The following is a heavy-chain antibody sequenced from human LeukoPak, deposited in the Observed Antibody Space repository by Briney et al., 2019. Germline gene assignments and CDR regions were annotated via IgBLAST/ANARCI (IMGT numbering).Heavy chain of an antibody. CDR2: ISAGNANT. CDR1: GYPFTSYT. CDR3: ARSYNNYLGAFDT. Sequence: GASVKVSCKASGYPFTSYTIYWVRQAPGQRLEWMGRISAGNANTKYSQKFQGRVTITRDTAASTVYMELSSLRSEDPAVYYCARSYNNYLGAFDTWGQGTMVTVSS. V-gene: IGHV1-3*01. J-gene: IGHJ3*02. D-gene: IGHD4-11*01.